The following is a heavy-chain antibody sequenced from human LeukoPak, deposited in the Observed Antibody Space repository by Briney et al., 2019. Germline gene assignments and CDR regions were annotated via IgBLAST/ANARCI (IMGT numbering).Heavy chain of an antibody. Sequence: SETLSLTCTVSGGSISSYYWSWIRQPPGKGLEWIGYIYYSGSTYYNPSLKSRVTISVDTSKNQFSLKLSSVTAADTAVYYCARESGHYYDSSGYYYINAFDIWGQGTMVTVSS. CDR1: GGSISSYY. J-gene: IGHJ3*02. CDR3: ARESGHYYDSSGYYYINAFDI. V-gene: IGHV4-59*01. D-gene: IGHD3-22*01. CDR2: IYYSGST.